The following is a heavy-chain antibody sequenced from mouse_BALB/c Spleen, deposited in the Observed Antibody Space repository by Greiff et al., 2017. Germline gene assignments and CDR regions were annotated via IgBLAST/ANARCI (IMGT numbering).Heavy chain of an antibody. D-gene: IGHD2-3*01. V-gene: IGHV5-6-4*01. CDR1: GFTFSRYT. CDR3: TRGGYSSWFAY. J-gene: IGHJ3*01. CDR2: ISSGGSYT. Sequence: EVQLVESGGGLVKPGGSLKLSCAASGFTFSRYTLSWVRQTPEKRLEWFATISSGGSYTYYPDSVKGRFTIFRDNAKNTLYLQMSSLKSEDTAMYYCTRGGYSSWFAYWGQGTLVTVSA.